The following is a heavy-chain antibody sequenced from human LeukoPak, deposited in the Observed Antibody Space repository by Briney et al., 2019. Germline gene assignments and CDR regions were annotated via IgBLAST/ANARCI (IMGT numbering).Heavy chain of an antibody. J-gene: IGHJ4*02. D-gene: IGHD6-13*01. V-gene: IGHV3-23*01. CDR1: GFTFSSYA. CDR3: AKVETAAAATLRGFDH. CDR2: IGGSGGST. Sequence: GGSLRLSCAASGFTFSSYAMSWVRQAPGKGLEWVSSIGGSGGSTYYADSVKGRFTISRDNSKNTLYLQMNSLRAEDTAVYYCAKVETAAAATLRGFDHWGRGPLVTVSS.